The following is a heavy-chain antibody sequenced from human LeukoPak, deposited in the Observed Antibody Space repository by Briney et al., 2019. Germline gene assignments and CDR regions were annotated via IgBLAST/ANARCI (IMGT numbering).Heavy chain of an antibody. V-gene: IGHV3-7*01. Sequence: PGGSLRLSCAASGFTFSSYWMSWVRQAPGKGLEWVANIKQDGSEKYYVDSVKGRFTISRDNAKNSLYLQMNSLRAEDTAVYYCARDRTVTTVLHYGMDVWGQGTTVTVSS. CDR1: GFTFSSYW. J-gene: IGHJ6*02. CDR3: ARDRTVTTVLHYGMDV. CDR2: IKQDGSEK. D-gene: IGHD4-4*01.